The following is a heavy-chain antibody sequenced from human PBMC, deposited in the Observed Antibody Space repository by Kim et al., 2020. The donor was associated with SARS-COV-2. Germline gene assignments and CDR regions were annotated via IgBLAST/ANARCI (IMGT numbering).Heavy chain of an antibody. CDR3: ERLKYYDSSGYYEFDY. Sequence: SETLSLTCTVSGVSISSSSYYWGWIRQPPGKGLEWIRSIYYSGSTYYNPSLKSLVTISVDTSKNQFSLKLSSVTAADTAVYYCERLKYYDSSGYYEFDYWGQGTLVTVSS. J-gene: IGHJ4*02. D-gene: IGHD3-22*01. V-gene: IGHV4-39*01. CDR1: GVSISSSSYY. CDR2: IYYSGST.